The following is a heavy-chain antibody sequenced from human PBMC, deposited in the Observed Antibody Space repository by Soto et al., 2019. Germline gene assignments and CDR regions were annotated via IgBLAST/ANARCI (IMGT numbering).Heavy chain of an antibody. D-gene: IGHD1-26*01. Sequence: PGGSLRLSCSASGFTFSSYAMYWVRQAPGKGLEYVSAISSNGGSTYYADSVKGRFTISRDNSKNTLYLQMSSLRAEDTAVYYCVKDRNSGSYPNHDAFDIWGQGTMVTVSS. CDR1: GFTFSSYA. J-gene: IGHJ3*02. CDR3: VKDRNSGSYPNHDAFDI. V-gene: IGHV3-64D*06. CDR2: ISSNGGST.